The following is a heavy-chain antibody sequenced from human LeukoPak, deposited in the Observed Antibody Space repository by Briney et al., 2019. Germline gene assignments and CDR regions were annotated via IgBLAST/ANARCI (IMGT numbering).Heavy chain of an antibody. CDR2: IYYSGST. CDR3: ARVNSEFDY. J-gene: IGHJ4*02. D-gene: IGHD1-26*01. CDR1: GVSISSYY. V-gene: IGHV4-59*01. Sequence: PSETLSLTCTVSGVSISSYYWSWIRQPPGKGLEWIGYIYYSGSTNYNPSLKSRVTISVGTSKNQFSLKLSSVTAADTAVYYCARVNSEFDYWGQGTLVTVSS.